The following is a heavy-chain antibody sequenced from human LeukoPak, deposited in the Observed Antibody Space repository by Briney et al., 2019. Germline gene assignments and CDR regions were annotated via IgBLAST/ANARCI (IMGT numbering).Heavy chain of an antibody. CDR2: INPNSGGT. V-gene: IGHV1-2*04. D-gene: IGHD3-22*01. CDR3: ATSSAVVPDY. CDR1: GYTFTGYY. Sequence: ASVKVSCKASGYTFTGYYMHWVRQAPGQGLEWMGWINPNSGGTNYAQKFQGWVTMTRDTSISTAYMELSSLRSEDTAVYYCATSSAVVPDYWGQGTLVTVSS. J-gene: IGHJ4*02.